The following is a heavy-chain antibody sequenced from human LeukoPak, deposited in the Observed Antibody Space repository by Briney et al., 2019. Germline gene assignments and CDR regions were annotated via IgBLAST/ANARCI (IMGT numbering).Heavy chain of an antibody. CDR1: GISFRSYG. J-gene: IGHJ4*02. CDR2: IWYDASNK. V-gene: IGHV3-30*02. Sequence: GGSLRLSCAASGISFRSYGMHWVRQAPGKGLEWVTFIWYDASNKYYAESVKGRFTISRDNSRNTVFLQMNSLRAEDTAIYYCAADISTHYFGSWGQGTLVTVSS. CDR3: AADISTHYFGS.